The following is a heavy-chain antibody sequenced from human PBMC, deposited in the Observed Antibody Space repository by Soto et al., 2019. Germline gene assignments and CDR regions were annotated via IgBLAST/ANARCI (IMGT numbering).Heavy chain of an antibody. CDR1: GYTFTNFG. J-gene: IGHJ4*02. CDR2: ISAYNCNT. CDR3: ARGGPPLDY. D-gene: IGHD3-16*01. Sequence: VQLVQSGAEVKKPGASVKVSCKASGYTFTNFGLSLVRQAPGPGLEWMGWISAYNCNTNYAQKFQGRVTMTTDTSPRTAYMEVSIRSFDGTAVYYCARGGPPLDYGGQETLVTVSS. V-gene: IGHV1-18*01.